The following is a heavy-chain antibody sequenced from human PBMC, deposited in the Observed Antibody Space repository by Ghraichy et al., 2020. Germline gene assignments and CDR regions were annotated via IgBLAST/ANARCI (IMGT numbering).Heavy chain of an antibody. CDR2: ISSSSSYI. CDR1: GFTFSSYS. D-gene: IGHD2-15*01. V-gene: IGHV3-21*01. CDR3: ARFSVVVAATLGNSFDY. J-gene: IGHJ4*02. Sequence: GESLNISCAASGFTFSSYSMNWVRQAPGKGLEWVSSISSSSSYIYYADSVKGRFTISRDNAKNSLYLQMNSLRAEDTAVYYCARFSVVVAATLGNSFDYWGQGTLVTVSS.